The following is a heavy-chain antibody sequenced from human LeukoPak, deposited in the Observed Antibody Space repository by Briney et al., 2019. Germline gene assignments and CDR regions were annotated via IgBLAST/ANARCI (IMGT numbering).Heavy chain of an antibody. J-gene: IGHJ4*02. CDR2: INPSDDST. CDR1: GYTFTSYY. Sequence: ASVKVSCKASGYTFTSYYMHCVRQAPGQGLEWMGIINPSDDSTRYAQKFQGRVTMTKDTSTNTVYMHLSSLSSDDTAVYYCARAYYESSAYRHAVYFDYWGQGTLVTVSS. V-gene: IGHV1-46*01. CDR3: ARAYYESSAYRHAVYFDY. D-gene: IGHD3-22*01.